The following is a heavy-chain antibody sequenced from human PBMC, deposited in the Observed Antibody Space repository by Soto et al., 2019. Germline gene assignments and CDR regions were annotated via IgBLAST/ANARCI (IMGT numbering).Heavy chain of an antibody. CDR1: GFTFSSYA. V-gene: IGHV3-23*01. J-gene: IGHJ6*03. Sequence: PGGSLRLSCAASGFTFSSYAISWVRQAPGKGLEWVSSISGSGGSKFYADSVKGRFTISRDNSKYTLYLQMDSLRAEDTAVYYCAKDSNYYYYMDVWGKGTTVTVSS. CDR3: AKDSNYYYYMDV. D-gene: IGHD2-2*01. CDR2: ISGSGGSK.